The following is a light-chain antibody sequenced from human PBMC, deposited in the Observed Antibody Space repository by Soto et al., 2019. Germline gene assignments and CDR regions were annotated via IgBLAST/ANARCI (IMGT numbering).Light chain of an antibody. J-gene: IGKJ4*01. V-gene: IGKV1-33*01. CDR1: QDISNY. CDR2: DAS. CDR3: QQYDNLRLT. Sequence: DIQMTQSPSSLSASVGDRVTITCQASQDISNYLNWYQQKPGKAPKLLIYDASNVETGVPSRFSGSGSGTDFTFTISSLQAEDIATYYWQQYDNLRLTFGGGTKVEIK.